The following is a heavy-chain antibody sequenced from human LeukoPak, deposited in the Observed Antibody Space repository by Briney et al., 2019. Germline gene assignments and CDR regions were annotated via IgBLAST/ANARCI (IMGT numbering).Heavy chain of an antibody. CDR3: ARGAPGIAADGITFDY. J-gene: IGHJ4*02. CDR1: GGSFSGYY. Sequence: SETLSLTCAVYGGSFSGYYWSWIRQPPGKGLEWIGEINHSGSTNYNPSLKSRVTISVDTSKNQFSLKLSSVTAADTAVYYCARGAPGIAADGITFDYWGQGTLVTVSS. D-gene: IGHD6-13*01. V-gene: IGHV4-34*01. CDR2: INHSGST.